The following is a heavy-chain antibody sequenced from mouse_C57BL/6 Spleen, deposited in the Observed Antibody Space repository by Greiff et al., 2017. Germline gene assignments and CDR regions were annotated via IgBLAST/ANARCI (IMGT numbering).Heavy chain of an antibody. D-gene: IGHD1-1*01. CDR1: GFTFSSYG. Sequence: EVQLQQSGGDLVKPGGSLKLSCAASGFTFSSYGMSWVRQTPDKRLEWVATISSGGSYPSYPDSVKGRFTISRDNAKNTLYLQMSSLKSEDTAMYYCASPYGSSPVAYWGQGTLVTVSA. J-gene: IGHJ3*01. V-gene: IGHV5-6*01. CDR2: ISSGGSYP. CDR3: ASPYGSSPVAY.